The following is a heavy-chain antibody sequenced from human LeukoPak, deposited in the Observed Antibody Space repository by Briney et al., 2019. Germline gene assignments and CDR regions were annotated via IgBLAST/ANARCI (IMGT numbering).Heavy chain of an antibody. J-gene: IGHJ5*02. V-gene: IGHV3-23*01. CDR1: GFSFSSYA. D-gene: IGHD1-26*01. CDR2: ISGGGNTT. CDR3: AKGGSYGTRTFDP. Sequence: GGSLRLSCAASGFSFSSYAMAWVRQAPGKGLEWVSSISGGGNTTYYADSLKGRFTVSRDNSKNSLYLQLTSLTAEDTAVYYCAKGGSYGTRTFDPWGQETLVTVSS.